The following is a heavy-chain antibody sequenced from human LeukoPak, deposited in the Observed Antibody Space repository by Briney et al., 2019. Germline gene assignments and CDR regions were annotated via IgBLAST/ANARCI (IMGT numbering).Heavy chain of an antibody. D-gene: IGHD3-3*01. CDR3: ASGHYDFWSGYPYMDV. J-gene: IGHJ6*03. CDR1: GYTFTGYY. V-gene: IGHV1-2*02. Sequence: ASVKVSCKASGYTFTGYYMHWVRQAPGQGLEWMGWINPNSGGTNYAQKFQGRVTMTRDTSISTAYMELSRLRSDDTAVYYCASGHYDFWSGYPYMDVWGKGTTVTVSS. CDR2: INPNSGGT.